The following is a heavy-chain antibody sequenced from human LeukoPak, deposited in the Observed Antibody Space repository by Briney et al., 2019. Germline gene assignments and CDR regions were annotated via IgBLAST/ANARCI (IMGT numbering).Heavy chain of an antibody. CDR2: INHSGST. Sequence: PSETLSLTCAVYGGSFSGYYWSWIRQPPGKGLEWIGEINHSGSTNYNPSLKSRVTISVGTSKNQFSLKLSSVTAADTAVYYCASAPLPNCSSTSCYRSSNWFDPWGQGTLVTVSS. CDR1: GGSFSGYY. D-gene: IGHD2-2*02. J-gene: IGHJ5*02. V-gene: IGHV4-34*01. CDR3: ASAPLPNCSSTSCYRSSNWFDP.